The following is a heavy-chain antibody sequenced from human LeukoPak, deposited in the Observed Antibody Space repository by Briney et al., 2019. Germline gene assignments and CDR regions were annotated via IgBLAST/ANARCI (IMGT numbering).Heavy chain of an antibody. Sequence: GGSLRLSCAGSGFTFSGFWMSWVRQAPGKGLEWVASIKEDGSVTFFADSLKSRFTISRDNAQNSLYLQINSLRTEDTAVYYCTRNEVWGQATLVTVSS. CDR1: GFTFSGFW. V-gene: IGHV3-7*01. J-gene: IGHJ4*02. CDR2: IKEDGSVT. CDR3: TRNEV.